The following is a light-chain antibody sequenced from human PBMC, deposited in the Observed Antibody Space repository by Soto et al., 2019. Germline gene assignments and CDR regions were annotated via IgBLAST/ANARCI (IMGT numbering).Light chain of an antibody. Sequence: QSALTQPASVSGSPGQSITISCTGTSSDVVGYNYVSWYQQHPVKAPKLIIYEVSTRPSGVSNRFSGSKSGNTASLTISGLQAEDEADYYCNSYTSKATGVFGTGTKLTVL. J-gene: IGLJ1*01. CDR3: NSYTSKATGV. V-gene: IGLV2-14*01. CDR2: EVS. CDR1: SSDVVGYNY.